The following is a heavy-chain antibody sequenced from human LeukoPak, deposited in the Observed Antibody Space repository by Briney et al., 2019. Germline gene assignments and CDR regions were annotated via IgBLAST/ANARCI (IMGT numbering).Heavy chain of an antibody. Sequence: GGSLRLSCAASGFTFSSYAMSWVCQAPGTGLEWVSGISGSGESTYYADSVKGRFTISRDNSKNTLYLQMNSLRAEDTAVYYCARTRSCSSTSCYIDYWGQGTLVTVSS. J-gene: IGHJ4*02. D-gene: IGHD2-2*02. V-gene: IGHV3-23*01. CDR3: ARTRSCSSTSCYIDY. CDR2: ISGSGEST. CDR1: GFTFSSYA.